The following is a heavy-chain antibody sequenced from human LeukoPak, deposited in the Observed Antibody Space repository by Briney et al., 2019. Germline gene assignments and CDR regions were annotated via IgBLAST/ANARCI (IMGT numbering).Heavy chain of an antibody. D-gene: IGHD4-17*01. J-gene: IGHJ6*02. CDR1: GFTFSSYW. CDR2: IKQDGSEK. V-gene: IGHV3-7*01. Sequence: GGSLTLSCPASGFTFSSYWMSWVRQAPGKGLEWVANIKQDGSEKYYVDSVKGRFIISRDNDKNSLYLQMNSLRAEDTAVYYCARSGDLPHYYYGMDVWGQGTTVTVSS. CDR3: ARSGDLPHYYYGMDV.